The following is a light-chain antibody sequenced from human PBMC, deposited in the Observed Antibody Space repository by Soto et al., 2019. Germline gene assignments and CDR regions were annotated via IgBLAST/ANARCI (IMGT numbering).Light chain of an antibody. V-gene: IGKV3-15*01. J-gene: IGKJ1*01. CDR1: QGVRNN. CDR2: GAS. CDR3: PQYNQWPLWT. Sequence: EVVMTQSPVNLSVSPGESATLSCRASQGVRNNLAWYQQRPGQAPRLLIYGASTRAAGIPARFSGSGSETEFTLTIMSLQSEDFAVYYCPQYNQWPLWTFGQGTKVEI.